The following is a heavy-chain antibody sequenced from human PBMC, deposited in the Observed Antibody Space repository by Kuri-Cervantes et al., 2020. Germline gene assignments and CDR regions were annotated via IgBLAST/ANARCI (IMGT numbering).Heavy chain of an antibody. J-gene: IGHJ6*02. CDR1: GYTFTSYD. Sequence: ASVKVSCKASGYTFTSYDINWVRQATGQGLEWMGWMNPNSGNTGYAQKLQGRVTMTRNTSISTAYMELSSLRSEDTAVYYCARGRPLGIAVAGSYYYGMDVWGQGTTVTVSS. D-gene: IGHD6-19*01. CDR2: MNPNSGNT. CDR3: ARGRPLGIAVAGSYYYGMDV. V-gene: IGHV1-8*01.